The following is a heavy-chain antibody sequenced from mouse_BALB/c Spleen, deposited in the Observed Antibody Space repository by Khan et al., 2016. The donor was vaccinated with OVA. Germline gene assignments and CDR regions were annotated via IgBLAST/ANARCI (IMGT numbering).Heavy chain of an antibody. J-gene: IGHJ4*01. V-gene: IGHV9-4*02. CDR1: GYTFTTAG. Sequence: QIQLVQSGPELKKPGETVRISCKASGYTFTTAGMQWVQKMPGKGLKWIGWINTHSGVPKYAEDFKGRFAFSLETSASTVYLQITNLKNEDTATYFWARGGAAYYRNDGGAMDYWGQGTSGTVSS. CDR2: INTHSGVP. D-gene: IGHD2-14*01. CDR3: ARGGAAYYRNDGGAMDY.